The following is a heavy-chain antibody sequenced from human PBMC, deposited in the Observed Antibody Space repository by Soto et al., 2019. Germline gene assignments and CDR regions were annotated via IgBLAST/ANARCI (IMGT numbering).Heavy chain of an antibody. D-gene: IGHD3-10*01. CDR3: ASSPGYYFDY. CDR2: IYYTGIT. V-gene: IGHV4-59*01. J-gene: IGHJ4*02. Sequence: SETLSLTCTVSGGSISSYYWSWIRQPPGKGLEWIGYIYYTGITNYNPSLKSRVIISVDTSKNQFSLKLSSVTAADTAVYYCASSPGYYFDYWGQGTLVTVSS. CDR1: GGSISSYY.